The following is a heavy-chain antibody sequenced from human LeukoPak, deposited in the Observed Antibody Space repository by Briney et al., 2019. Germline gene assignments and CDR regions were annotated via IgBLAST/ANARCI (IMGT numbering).Heavy chain of an antibody. CDR2: IYYSGST. D-gene: IGHD4-17*01. CDR3: ARGGNGDYGGGAFLNWFDP. CDR1: GGSISSYY. V-gene: IGHV4-59*01. J-gene: IGHJ5*02. Sequence: SETLSLTCTVSGGSISSYYWSWIRQPPGKGLEWIGYIYYSGSTNYNPSLKGRVTISVDTSKNQFSLKLSSVTAADTAVYYCARGGNGDYGGGAFLNWFDPWGQGTLVTVSS.